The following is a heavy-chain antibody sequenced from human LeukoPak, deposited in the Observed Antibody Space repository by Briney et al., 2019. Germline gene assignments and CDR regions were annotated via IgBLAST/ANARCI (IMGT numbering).Heavy chain of an antibody. CDR1: GSTLTTIS. D-gene: IGHD3-10*01. CDR2: LSPRDGET. J-gene: IGHJ4*02. V-gene: IGHV1-24*01. CDR3: ATGAMVYDF. Sequence: ASVKVSCTVSGSTLTTISIDWVRLAPGKGLEWMGSLSPRDGETSHAQKFKGRFNMTADTATDIAYMEMSSLESGDTAVYYCATGAMVYDFWGQGTLVTVSS.